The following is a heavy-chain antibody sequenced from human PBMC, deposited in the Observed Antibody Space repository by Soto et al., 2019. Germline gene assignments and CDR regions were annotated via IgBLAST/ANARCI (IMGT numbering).Heavy chain of an antibody. Sequence: ASVKVSCKVSGYTLTELSMHWARQAPGKGLEWMGGFDPEDGETIYAQKFQGRVTMTEDTSTDTAYMELSSLRSEDTAVYYCATDWVIIRAFDIWGQGTMVTVSS. CDR3: ATDWVIIRAFDI. J-gene: IGHJ3*02. V-gene: IGHV1-24*01. CDR2: FDPEDGET. CDR1: GYTLTELS. D-gene: IGHD3-3*01.